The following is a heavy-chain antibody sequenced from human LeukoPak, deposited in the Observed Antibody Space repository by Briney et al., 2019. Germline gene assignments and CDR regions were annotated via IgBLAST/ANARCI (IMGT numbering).Heavy chain of an antibody. CDR2: INHSGST. CDR1: GGSFSGYY. Sequence: SETLSLTCAVYGGSFSGYYWSWIRQPPGKGLEWIGEINHSGSTNYNPSLKSRVTISVDTSKNQFSLKLSSVTAADTAVYYCAREYRSYYDSSGYMYAFDIWGQGTMVTVSS. CDR3: AREYRSYYDSSGYMYAFDI. D-gene: IGHD3-22*01. V-gene: IGHV4-34*01. J-gene: IGHJ3*02.